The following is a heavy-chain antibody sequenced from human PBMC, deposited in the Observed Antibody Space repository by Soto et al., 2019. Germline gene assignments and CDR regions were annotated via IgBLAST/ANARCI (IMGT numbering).Heavy chain of an antibody. Sequence: ASVKVSCKTSGFTFSKSAVQWVRQARGQRLEWIGWIGVAAGNTNYLQSLQEIITITRDTATGTAYMELSGLRPEDTAVYYCAAELYLGGHCCHFDYWGQGTPVTV. CDR2: IGVAAGNT. CDR1: GFTFSKSA. V-gene: IGHV1-58*01. D-gene: IGHD2-21*01. CDR3: AAELYLGGHCCHFDY. J-gene: IGHJ4*02.